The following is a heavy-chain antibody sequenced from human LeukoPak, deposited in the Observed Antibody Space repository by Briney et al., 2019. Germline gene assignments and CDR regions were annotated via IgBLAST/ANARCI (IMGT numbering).Heavy chain of an antibody. V-gene: IGHV3-23*01. J-gene: IGHJ4*02. CDR2: ISGSGDST. CDR3: ARAAMVRGVDYFDY. D-gene: IGHD3-10*01. CDR1: GFTFSSYS. Sequence: GGSLRLSCAASGFTFSSYSMAGVRQAPGKGLEWVSVISGSGDSTYFADSVKGRFTISRDNSKSTLYLQMNSLRAEDTAVYYCARAAMVRGVDYFDYWGQGTLVTVSS.